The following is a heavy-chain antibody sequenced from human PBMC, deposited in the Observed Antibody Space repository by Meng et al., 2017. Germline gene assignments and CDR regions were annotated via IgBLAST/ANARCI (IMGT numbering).Heavy chain of an antibody. Sequence: GQLVLSGAEVKKPGATVKVSCKPSGYNFPDYYIHWVRRAPGQGLEWMGRINPKSGDTHYAQKFQARVTMTGDTSISTAYMELSGLRSDDTAMYYCARDEDISAAGKLFGDYWGQGTLVTVSS. J-gene: IGHJ4*02. CDR1: GYNFPDYY. CDR2: INPKSGDT. D-gene: IGHD6-25*01. V-gene: IGHV1-2*06. CDR3: ARDEDISAAGKLFGDY.